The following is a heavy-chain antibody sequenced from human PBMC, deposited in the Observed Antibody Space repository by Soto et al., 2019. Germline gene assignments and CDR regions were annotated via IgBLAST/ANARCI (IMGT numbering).Heavy chain of an antibody. V-gene: IGHV3-11*01. D-gene: IGHD1-1*01. J-gene: IGHJ4*01. CDR1: GFTFSDSY. CDR3: ARFFSQGTTYFDY. Sequence: QVQLVESGGDLVKPGGSLRLSCTASGFTFSDSYMSWMRQAPGKGLEWISYISSSGSYFYYADSVKGRFSISRDNAKNSLYLQMNSLIAEDTAVYYCARFFSQGTTYFDYWGLGTLVTVSS. CDR2: ISSSGSYF.